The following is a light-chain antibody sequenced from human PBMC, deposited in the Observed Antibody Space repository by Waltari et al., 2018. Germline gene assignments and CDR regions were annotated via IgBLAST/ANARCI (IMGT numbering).Light chain of an antibody. J-gene: IGKJ1*01. CDR3: QHYVRLPVT. Sequence: IVLTQSPGTLSLSPGAGATLSCRASQSVSRTLAWYQQKPGQAPRLLIYGASTRAAGIPDRFSGSGSGTDFRLTISRLEPEDFAVYYCQHYVRLPVTFGQGTKVEIK. CDR2: GAS. V-gene: IGKV3-20*01. CDR1: QSVSRT.